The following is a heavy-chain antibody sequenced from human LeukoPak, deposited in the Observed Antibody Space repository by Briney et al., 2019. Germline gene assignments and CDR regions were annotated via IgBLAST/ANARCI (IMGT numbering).Heavy chain of an antibody. Sequence: ASVKVSCKVSGYTLTELSMHWVRQAPGKGLEWMGGFDPEDGETIYAQKFQGRVTMTEDTSTDTAYMELSSLRSEDTAVYYCAGRITMVRGVIDDYYYYYGMDVWGQGTTVTVSS. D-gene: IGHD3-10*01. CDR2: FDPEDGET. CDR1: GYTLTELS. CDR3: AGRITMVRGVIDDYYYYYGMDV. J-gene: IGHJ6*02. V-gene: IGHV1-24*01.